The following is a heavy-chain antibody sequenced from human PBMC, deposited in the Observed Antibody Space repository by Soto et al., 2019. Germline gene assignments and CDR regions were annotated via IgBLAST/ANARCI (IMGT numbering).Heavy chain of an antibody. D-gene: IGHD3-3*01. CDR3: ARANYDFWSGYSNYFGMDV. Sequence: GGSLRLSCAASGFTFSNYTMNWVRQAPGKGLEWVSAISSSSLYIYYADSVKGRFTISRDNAKNSLYLQMNSLGAEDTAVYYCARANYDFWSGYSNYFGMDVWGQGTTVTVSS. V-gene: IGHV3-21*01. CDR2: ISSSSLYI. J-gene: IGHJ6*02. CDR1: GFTFSNYT.